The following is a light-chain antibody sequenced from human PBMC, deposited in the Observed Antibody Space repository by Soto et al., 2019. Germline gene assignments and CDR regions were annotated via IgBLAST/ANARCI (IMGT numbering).Light chain of an antibody. Sequence: QPVLTQSPSASASLGASVKLTCTLSSGHSSYAIAWHQQQPEKGPRYLMKLNSDGSHSKGDGIPDRFSGSSSGAERYLTISSLQSEDEADYYCQTWGTGIWVFWGGTQLTVL. CDR1: SGHSSYA. V-gene: IGLV4-69*01. J-gene: IGLJ3*02. CDR3: QTWGTGIWV. CDR2: LNSDGSH.